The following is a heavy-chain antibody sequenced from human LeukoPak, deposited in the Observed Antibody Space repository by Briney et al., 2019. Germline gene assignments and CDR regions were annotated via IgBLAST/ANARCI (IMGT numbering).Heavy chain of an antibody. D-gene: IGHD3-22*01. CDR1: GFTFSSYG. CDR3: VREDNSASDAFDL. V-gene: IGHV3-33*01. Sequence: GGSLRLSCAASGFTFSSYGMHWVRQAPGKGLEWAAVIWYDGSNKYYADSVKGRFTISRDNSKNTLYLQMNSLRAEDTAVYYCVREDNSASDAFDLWGQGTMVTVSS. J-gene: IGHJ3*01. CDR2: IWYDGSNK.